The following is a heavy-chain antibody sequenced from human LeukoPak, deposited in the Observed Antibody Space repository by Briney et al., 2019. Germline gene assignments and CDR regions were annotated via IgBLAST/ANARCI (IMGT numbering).Heavy chain of an antibody. V-gene: IGHV3-23*01. CDR3: AKGSGINHYHWIDP. CDR1: GFTFSDHY. Sequence: GGSLRLSCAASGFTFSDHYMNWVRQAPGKGLEWVSGISGGGGSTYYADSVKGRFTISRDNSKNTLYLQMDSLRAEDTALYYCAKGSGINHYHWIDPWGQGTLVTVSS. J-gene: IGHJ5*02. CDR2: ISGGGGST. D-gene: IGHD1-14*01.